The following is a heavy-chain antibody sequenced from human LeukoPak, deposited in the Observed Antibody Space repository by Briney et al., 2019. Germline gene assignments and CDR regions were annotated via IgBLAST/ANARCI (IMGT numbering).Heavy chain of an antibody. CDR2: IYNGGTT. CDR3: ARVINRGYGSGLDY. D-gene: IGHD3-10*01. CDR1: GFTVSSNY. Sequence: GGSLRLSCAASGFTVSSNYMSWVRQAPGKGPEWASVIYNGGTTYYADPVKGRFTTSRHNSENTLNLQMNSLRAEDTAAYYCARVINRGYGSGLDYWGQGALVTVSS. J-gene: IGHJ4*02. V-gene: IGHV3-53*01.